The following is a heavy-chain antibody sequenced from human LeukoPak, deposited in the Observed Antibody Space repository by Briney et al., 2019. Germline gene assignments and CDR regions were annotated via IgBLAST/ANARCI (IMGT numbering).Heavy chain of an antibody. CDR1: GFTFGNSW. CDR3: IVVVEPPDSDGFDV. D-gene: IGHD1-14*01. V-gene: IGHV3-74*01. CDR2: INADGSTT. J-gene: IGHJ3*01. Sequence: GGSLRLSCAASGFTFGNSWVHWVRQAPGKGLVWVSLINADGSTTSYADPVKGRFTISRDNARNTLSLEMNSLTIEDTAVYYCIVVVEPPDSDGFDVWGQGTMITVSS.